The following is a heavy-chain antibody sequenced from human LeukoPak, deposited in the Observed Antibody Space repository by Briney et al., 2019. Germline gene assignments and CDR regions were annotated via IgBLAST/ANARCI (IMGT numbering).Heavy chain of an antibody. CDR3: ARSALSARLP. D-gene: IGHD6-6*01. CDR2: INPNSGGT. Sequence: GASVKVSCKASGGTFSSYAISWVRQAPGQGLEWMGWINPNSGGTNYAQRFQGRVTMTRDTSISTAYMELSSLTSNDTAVYYCARSALSARLPWGQGTLVTVSS. V-gene: IGHV1-2*02. J-gene: IGHJ4*02. CDR1: GGTFSSYA.